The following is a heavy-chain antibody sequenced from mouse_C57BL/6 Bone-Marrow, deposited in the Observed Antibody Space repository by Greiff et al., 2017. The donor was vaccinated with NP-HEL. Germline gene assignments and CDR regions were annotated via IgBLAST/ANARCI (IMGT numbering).Heavy chain of an antibody. Sequence: QVQLQQSGTELVKPGASVKLSCKASGYTFTSYWMHWVKQRPGQGLEWIGNINPSNGGTNYNEKFKSKATLTVDKSSSTAYMQLSSLTSEDSAVYNSARPPYYYEGGYAMDYWGQGTSVTVSS. D-gene: IGHD1-1*01. CDR2: INPSNGGT. J-gene: IGHJ4*01. V-gene: IGHV1-53*01. CDR3: ARPPYYYEGGYAMDY. CDR1: GYTFTSYW.